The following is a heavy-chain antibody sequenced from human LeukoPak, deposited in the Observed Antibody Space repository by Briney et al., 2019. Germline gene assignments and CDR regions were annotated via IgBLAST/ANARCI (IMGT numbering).Heavy chain of an antibody. V-gene: IGHV1-58*01. CDR2: IVVGSGNT. Sequence: GASVKVSCKASGCTFTSSAVQWVRQARGQRLEWIGWIVVGSGNTNYAQKFQERVTITRDMSTSTAYMELSSLRSEDTAVYYCAATPGVVVPAAMWFYYYGMDVWGKGTTVTVSS. J-gene: IGHJ6*04. D-gene: IGHD2-2*01. CDR3: AATPGVVVPAAMWFYYYGMDV. CDR1: GCTFTSSA.